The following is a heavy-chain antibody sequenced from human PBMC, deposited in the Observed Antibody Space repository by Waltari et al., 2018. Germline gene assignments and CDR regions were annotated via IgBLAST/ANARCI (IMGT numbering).Heavy chain of an antibody. J-gene: IGHJ3*01. CDR3: ATYIGASIGTAAFDV. D-gene: IGHD5-12*01. V-gene: IGHV4-39*02. Sequence: QLQLQESGPGLGKPSETLSLTCNVSGGSITSNRHYWAWIRQPPGQGLEWIATVSYNGATYSSPSLKSRVTVSRDTSKNHLSRKLGSVTAADTAVYYCATYIGASIGTAAFDVWGQGTMVTVSS. CDR2: VSYNGAT. CDR1: GGSITSNRHY.